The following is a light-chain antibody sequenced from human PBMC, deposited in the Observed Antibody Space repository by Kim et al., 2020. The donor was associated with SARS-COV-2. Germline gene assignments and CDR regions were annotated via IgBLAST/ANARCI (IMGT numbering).Light chain of an antibody. CDR2: DAY. CDR1: QSVGKF. V-gene: IGKV3-11*01. CDR3: QQRYSWTLT. Sequence: LSPWERATLSCRTSQSVGKFFAWYQQRPGQAPRLLIYDAYSRTSDIPARFSGSGSGTDFILTISHLEPEDFAIYYCQQRYSWTLTFGGGTKVDIK. J-gene: IGKJ4*01.